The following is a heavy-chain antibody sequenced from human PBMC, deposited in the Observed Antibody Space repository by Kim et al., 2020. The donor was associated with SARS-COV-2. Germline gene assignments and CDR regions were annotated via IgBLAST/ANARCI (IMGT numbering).Heavy chain of an antibody. V-gene: IGHV1-58*01. J-gene: IGHJ4*02. CDR2: SGNT. Sequence: SGNTNYAQKFQERVTITRDMSTSTAYMELSSLRSEDTAVYYCAATPDFDYWGQGTLVTVSS. CDR3: AATPDFDY.